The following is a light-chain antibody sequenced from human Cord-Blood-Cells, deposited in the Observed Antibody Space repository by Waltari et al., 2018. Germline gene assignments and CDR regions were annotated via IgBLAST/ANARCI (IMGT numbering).Light chain of an antibody. CDR3: QAWDSSTGV. CDR2: QDS. Sequence: SYELTQPPSVSVSPGQTASITCSGAKSGDKYACWYQQKPGQSPVLVIYQDSKRPSGIPERFSGSNSGNTATLTISGTQAMDEADYYCQAWDSSTGVFGGGTKLTVL. CDR1: KSGDKY. J-gene: IGLJ2*01. V-gene: IGLV3-1*01.